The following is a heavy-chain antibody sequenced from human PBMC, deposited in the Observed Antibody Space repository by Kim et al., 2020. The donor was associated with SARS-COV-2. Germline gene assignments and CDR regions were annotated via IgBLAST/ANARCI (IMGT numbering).Heavy chain of an antibody. CDR2: IWYDGSNK. CDR1: GFTFSSYG. D-gene: IGHD5-12*01. CDR3: ARDLEAVEMAANYYYYGMDV. J-gene: IGHJ6*02. V-gene: IGHV3-33*01. Sequence: GGSLRLSCAASGFTFSSYGMHWVRQAPGKGLEWVAVIWYDGSNKYYADSVKGRFTISRDNSKNTLYLQMNSLRAEDTAVYYCARDLEAVEMAANYYYYGMDVWGQGTTVTVSS.